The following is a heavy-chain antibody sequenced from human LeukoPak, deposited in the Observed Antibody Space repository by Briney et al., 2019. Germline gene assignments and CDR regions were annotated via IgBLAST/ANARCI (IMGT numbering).Heavy chain of an antibody. CDR3: SRGLDSRKLGY. CDR2: IHPSGML. V-gene: IGHV4-4*07. J-gene: IGHJ4*02. CDR1: VDSISSYY. D-gene: IGHD3-22*01. Sequence: SETLSLTCTVSVDSISSYYWSWLRQPPGKGLEWIGSIHPSGMLYNNPSLESRVNMSRDTSKNQFSLNLNSVTAADTAVYFCSRGLDSRKLGYWGQGILVTVSS.